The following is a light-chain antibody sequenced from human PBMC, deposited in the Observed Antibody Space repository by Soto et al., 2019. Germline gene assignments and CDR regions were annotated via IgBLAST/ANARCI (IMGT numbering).Light chain of an antibody. J-gene: IGKJ4*01. Sequence: EIVMTQSPATLSVSPGERATLSCRASQSVSSNLAWYQQKPGQAPRLLIYGASTRATGIPARFSGSGSGTDFTLTISSLQPEDFAVYYCQQDYNLPFGGGTKVEIE. V-gene: IGKV3-15*01. CDR1: QSVSSN. CDR2: GAS. CDR3: QQDYNLP.